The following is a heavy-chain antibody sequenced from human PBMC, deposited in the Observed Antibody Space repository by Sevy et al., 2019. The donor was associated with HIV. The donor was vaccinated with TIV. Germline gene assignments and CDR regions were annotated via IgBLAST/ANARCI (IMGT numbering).Heavy chain of an antibody. CDR2: IFWDDEK. D-gene: IGHD4-4*01. J-gene: IGHJ4*02. Sequence: SGPTLVKPAQTLTLTCSFSGFSLNTSGVGVGWIRLPPGKALEWLALIFWDDEKRYSLPLKNRLTITKDTSKNQVVLRMTNMDPVVTATYYCARFLKGDYTNYFDSWDQGSLVTVSS. V-gene: IGHV2-5*02. CDR3: ARFLKGDYTNYFDS. CDR1: GFSLNTSGVG.